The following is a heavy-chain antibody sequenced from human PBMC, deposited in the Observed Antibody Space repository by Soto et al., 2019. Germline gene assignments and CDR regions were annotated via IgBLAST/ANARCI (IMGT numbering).Heavy chain of an antibody. CDR2: INPSGGST. V-gene: IGHV1-46*03. CDR3: AREETITMVRGVIIY. Sequence: QVQLVQSGAEVKKPGASVKVSCKASGYTFTSYYMHWVRQAPGQGLEWMGIINPSGGSTSYAQKLQGRFTMXXDXSXXTVYMELSSLRSEDTAVYYCAREETITMVRGVIIYWGQGTLVTVSS. CDR1: GYTFTSYY. D-gene: IGHD3-10*01. J-gene: IGHJ4*02.